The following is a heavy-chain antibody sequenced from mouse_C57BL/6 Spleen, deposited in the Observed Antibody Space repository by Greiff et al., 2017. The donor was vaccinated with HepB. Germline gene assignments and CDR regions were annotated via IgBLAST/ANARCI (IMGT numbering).Heavy chain of an antibody. Sequence: EVQLQQSGAELVRPGASVKLSCTASGFNIKDDYMHWVKQRPEQGLEWIGWIDPENGDTEYASKFQGKATITADTSSNTAYLQLSSLTSEDTAVYYCTIRQRRLHFDYWGQGTTLTVSS. CDR1: GFNIKDDY. D-gene: IGHD3-2*02. CDR2: IDPENGDT. V-gene: IGHV14-4*01. J-gene: IGHJ2*01. CDR3: TIRQRRLHFDY.